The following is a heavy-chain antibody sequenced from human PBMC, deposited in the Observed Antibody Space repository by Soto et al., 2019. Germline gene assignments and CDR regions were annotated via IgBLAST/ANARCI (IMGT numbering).Heavy chain of an antibody. CDR3: ARGYCSIFSCSNWLDP. Sequence: QLQLQESGSGLVKPSQTLSLTCAVSGGSISSGYSWSWIRQPPGKGLEWIGYIYHSGITYYNPSLKSRVTISADRSKNQFSLKLSSVTAADTAVYYCARGYCSIFSCSNWLDPWGQGTLVTVSS. J-gene: IGHJ5*02. V-gene: IGHV4-30-2*01. CDR2: IYHSGIT. D-gene: IGHD2-2*01. CDR1: GGSISSGYS.